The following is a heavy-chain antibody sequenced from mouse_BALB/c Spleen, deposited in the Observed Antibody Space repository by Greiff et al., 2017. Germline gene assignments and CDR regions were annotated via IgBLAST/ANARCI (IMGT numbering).Heavy chain of an antibody. Sequence: QVQLQQPGAELVRPGASVKLSCKASGYTFTSYWINWVKQRPGQGLEWIGNIYPSDSYTNYNQKFKDKATLTVDKSSSTAYMQLSSPTSEDSAVYYCTRSGDGNYWYFDVWGAGTTVTVAS. J-gene: IGHJ1*01. V-gene: IGHV1-69*02. CDR1: GYTFTSYW. CDR3: TRSGDGNYWYFDV. CDR2: IYPSDSYT. D-gene: IGHD2-1*01.